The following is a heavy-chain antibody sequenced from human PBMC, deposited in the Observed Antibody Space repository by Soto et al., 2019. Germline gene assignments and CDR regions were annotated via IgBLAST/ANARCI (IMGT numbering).Heavy chain of an antibody. V-gene: IGHV4-39*02. D-gene: IGHD1-1*01. J-gene: IGHJ3*02. Sequence: SETLSLTCDVSGDSLSSNNYYWAWIRQPPGRGLEWIGSVSSSGATFYNPSLKTRVTMSVDTSKNHFSLKLRSVTAADTAVYYCARVLSDWNVGAFDIWGQGTMVTVSS. CDR1: GDSLSSNNYY. CDR2: VSSSGAT. CDR3: ARVLSDWNVGAFDI.